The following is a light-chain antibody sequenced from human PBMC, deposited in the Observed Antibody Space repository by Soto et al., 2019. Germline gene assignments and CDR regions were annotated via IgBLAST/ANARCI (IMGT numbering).Light chain of an antibody. CDR3: CSFSRGGTFV. CDR2: EVS. V-gene: IGLV2-23*02. J-gene: IGLJ7*01. Sequence: QAVVTQPASVSGSPGQSITISCTGTTSDVGTYDLVSWYQHHPDKAPKLLIYEVSKWPSGVSTRFSGSKSGTAASLTISGLQAEDEADYYCCSFSRGGTFVFGTGTQLTVL. CDR1: TSDVGTYDL.